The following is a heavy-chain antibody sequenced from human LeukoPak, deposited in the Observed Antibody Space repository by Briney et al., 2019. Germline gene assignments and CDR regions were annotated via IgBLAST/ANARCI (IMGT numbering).Heavy chain of an antibody. CDR3: ARGRIMITFGGVIVPLYFDY. Sequence: SQTLSLTCTVSGGSISSGGYSWSWIRQPPGKGLEWIGEINHSGSTNYNPSLKSRVTISVDTSKNQFSLKLSSVTAADTAVYYCARGRIMITFGGVIVPLYFDYWGQGTLVTVSS. V-gene: IGHV4-30-2*01. CDR1: GGSISSGGYS. J-gene: IGHJ4*02. D-gene: IGHD3-16*02. CDR2: INHSGST.